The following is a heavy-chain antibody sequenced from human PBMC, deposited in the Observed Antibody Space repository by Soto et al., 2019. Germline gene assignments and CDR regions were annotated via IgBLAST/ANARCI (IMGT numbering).Heavy chain of an antibody. D-gene: IGHD2-15*01. V-gene: IGHV3-33*01. J-gene: IGHJ6*02. CDR1: GFTFSSYG. Sequence: SLRLSCAASGFTFSSYGMHWVRQAPGKGLEWVAVIWYDGSNKYYAGSVKGRFTISRDNSKNTLYLQMNSLRAEDTAVYYCARDGLSRWYYGMDVWGQGTTVTVSS. CDR3: ARDGLSRWYYGMDV. CDR2: IWYDGSNK.